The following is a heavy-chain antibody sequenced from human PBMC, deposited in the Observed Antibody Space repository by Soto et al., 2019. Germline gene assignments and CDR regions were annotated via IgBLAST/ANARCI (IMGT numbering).Heavy chain of an antibody. D-gene: IGHD2-2*01. CDR2: IYPGDSDT. CDR3: ASRYCSSTSCLNLYYYGMDV. V-gene: IGHV5-51*01. Sequence: PGESLKISCKGSGYSFTSFWIAWVRQMPGKGLEWMGIIYPGDSDTRYSPSFQGHVTISADKSISTAYLQWSSLKASDTAMYYCASRYCSSTSCLNLYYYGMDVWGQGTTVTVSS. J-gene: IGHJ6*02. CDR1: GYSFTSFW.